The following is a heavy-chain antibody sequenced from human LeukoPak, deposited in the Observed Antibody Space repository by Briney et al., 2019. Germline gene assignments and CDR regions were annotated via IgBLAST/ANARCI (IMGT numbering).Heavy chain of an antibody. V-gene: IGHV4-39*07. CDR2: IYYSGST. D-gene: IGHD2-21*02. CDR1: GGSISSSSYY. CDR3: ARSWYCGGDCYSNWFDP. Sequence: SETLSLTCTVSGGSISSSSYYWGWIRQPPGKGLEWIGSIYYSGSTYYNPSLKSRVTISVDTSKNQFSLKLSSVTAADTAVYYCARSWYCGGDCYSNWFDPWGQGNLVTVSS. J-gene: IGHJ5*02.